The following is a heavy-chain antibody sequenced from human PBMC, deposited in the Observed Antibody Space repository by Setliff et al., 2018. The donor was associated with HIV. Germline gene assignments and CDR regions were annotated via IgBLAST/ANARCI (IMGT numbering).Heavy chain of an antibody. D-gene: IGHD3-3*01. V-gene: IGHV4-38-2*01. CDR3: ARGPLTIFGVIIIPVYFDY. Sequence: KTSETLSLTCAVSGSAISNDYYWGWIRQPPGKGLEWIGSIYLSGSTYYNPSLKSRVTISPDTSKNQFSLKLSSVTAADTAVYYCARGPLTIFGVIIIPVYFDYWGQGTLVTVSS. J-gene: IGHJ4*02. CDR1: GSAISNDYY. CDR2: IYLSGST.